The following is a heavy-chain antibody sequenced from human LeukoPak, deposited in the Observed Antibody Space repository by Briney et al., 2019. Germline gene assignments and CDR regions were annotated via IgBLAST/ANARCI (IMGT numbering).Heavy chain of an antibody. J-gene: IGHJ3*02. CDR2: IYTSGST. Sequence: SETLSLTCTVSGGSISSYYWSWIRQPAGKGMKWIGRIYTSGSTNYNPSLKSRVTMSVDTSKNQFSLKLSSVTAADTAVYYCARVTMTAPDDAFDIWGQGTMVTVSS. V-gene: IGHV4-4*07. CDR3: ARVTMTAPDDAFDI. D-gene: IGHD3-22*01. CDR1: GGSISSYY.